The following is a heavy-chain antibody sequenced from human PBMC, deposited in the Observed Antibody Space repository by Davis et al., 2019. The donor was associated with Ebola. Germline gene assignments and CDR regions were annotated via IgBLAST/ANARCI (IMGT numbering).Heavy chain of an antibody. V-gene: IGHV1-8*02. CDR2: MNPYSGDT. D-gene: IGHD6-6*01. CDR1: GYTFTSYD. Sequence: ASVKVSCKVSGYTFTSYDITWVRQAPGQGLEWMGWMNPYSGDTVYAQRFQGRITMTRSTSISTAYMELSSLRSEDTAVYYCARHIEARPNWFNPWGQGTLVTVSS. J-gene: IGHJ5*02. CDR3: ARHIEARPNWFNP.